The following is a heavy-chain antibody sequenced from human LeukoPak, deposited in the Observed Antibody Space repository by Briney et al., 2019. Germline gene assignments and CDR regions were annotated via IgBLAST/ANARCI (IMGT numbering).Heavy chain of an antibody. V-gene: IGHV3-11*01. Sequence: AGGSLRLSCAASGFTFSDYYMSWIRQAPGKGLEWVSYISSSGSTIYYADSVKGRFTISRDNAKNSLYLQMNSLRAEDTAVYYCARDPFYRYSSGWYGGYLTTYWGQGTLVTVSS. CDR1: GFTFSDYY. CDR3: ARDPFYRYSSGWYGGYLTTY. J-gene: IGHJ4*02. CDR2: ISSSGSTI. D-gene: IGHD6-19*01.